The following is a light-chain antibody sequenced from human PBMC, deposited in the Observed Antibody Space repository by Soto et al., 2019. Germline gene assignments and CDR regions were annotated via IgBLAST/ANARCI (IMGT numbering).Light chain of an antibody. Sequence: EIVLTQSPGTLCLSPGERATLSCGASQSVTSNYLAWYQQKPGQAPRLLIFGASIRVTGIPDRFIGSGSGTHFTLTISRLEPEDFAVYYCQHYVTSLTTFGQGTKVDIK. V-gene: IGKV3-20*01. CDR3: QHYVTSLTT. J-gene: IGKJ1*01. CDR2: GAS. CDR1: QSVTSNY.